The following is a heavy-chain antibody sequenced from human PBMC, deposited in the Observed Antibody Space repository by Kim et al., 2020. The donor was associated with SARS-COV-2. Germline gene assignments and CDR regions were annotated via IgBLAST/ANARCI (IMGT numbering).Heavy chain of an antibody. CDR2: ISGSGGST. D-gene: IGHD1-7*01. Sequence: GGSLRRSCAASGFTFSSYAMSWVRQAPGKGLEWVSAISGSGGSTYYADSVKGRFTISRDNSKNTLYLQMNSLRAEDTAVYYCATQRTRYYYYYGMDVWGQGTTVTVSS. V-gene: IGHV3-23*01. CDR3: ATQRTRYYYYYGMDV. J-gene: IGHJ6*02. CDR1: GFTFSSYA.